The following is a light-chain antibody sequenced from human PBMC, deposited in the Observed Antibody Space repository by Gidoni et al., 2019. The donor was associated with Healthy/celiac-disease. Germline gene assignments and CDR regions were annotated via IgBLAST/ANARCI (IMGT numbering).Light chain of an antibody. J-gene: IGLJ2*01. V-gene: IGLV3-25*03. Sequence: SYELKQPPPVSVSPGQTARSTCSGDALPKQYAYWYPQKPGQAPVLVLYKDSEMPSVIPERFSGSSSGTTVTLTIIGVQAEDEADYYCQSADSSGTYVVFGGGTKLTVL. CDR1: ALPKQY. CDR3: QSADSSGTYVV. CDR2: KDS.